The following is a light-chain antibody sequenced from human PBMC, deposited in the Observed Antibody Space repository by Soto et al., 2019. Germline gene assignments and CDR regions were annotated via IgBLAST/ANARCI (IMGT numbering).Light chain of an antibody. V-gene: IGKV1-39*01. CDR3: QQTYKTPLT. Sequence: DIQMTQSPSSLSASVGDRVTITCRASQSINNYLNWYQQKPGKAPKLLIYAASTLQSGVPSRFSGSGSGTAFALTISTLQPEDFATYFCQQTYKTPLTFGGGTKVEIK. J-gene: IGKJ4*01. CDR1: QSINNY. CDR2: AAS.